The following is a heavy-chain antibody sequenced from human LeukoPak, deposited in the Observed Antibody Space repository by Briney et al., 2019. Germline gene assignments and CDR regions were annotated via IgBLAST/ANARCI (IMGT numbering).Heavy chain of an antibody. J-gene: IGHJ4*02. Sequence: GGSLRLSCAASGFTFSSYSMNWVRQGPGKGLEWVSSISSSSSYIYYADSVKGRFTISRDNAKNSLYLQMNSLRAEDTAVYYCARVFSSGWYVDYWGQGTLVTVIS. V-gene: IGHV3-21*01. CDR2: ISSSSSYI. D-gene: IGHD6-19*01. CDR1: GFTFSSYS. CDR3: ARVFSSGWYVDY.